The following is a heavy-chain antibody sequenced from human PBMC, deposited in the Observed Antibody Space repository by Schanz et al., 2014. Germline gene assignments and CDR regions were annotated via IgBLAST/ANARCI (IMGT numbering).Heavy chain of an antibody. Sequence: EVQLVESGGGLAQPGGSLRLSCAASGITFSGYSMNWVRQAPGKGLEWVSYISGSGSTKYYADSVKGRFTISRDNDKTTVYRKINSRRAEDAAVYYCGKDKKVAWSSHRHDAFDVWGQGTVVTVSS. V-gene: IGHV3-48*01. CDR3: GKDKKVAWSSHRHDAFDV. CDR1: GITFSGYS. CDR2: ISGSGSTK. D-gene: IGHD5-12*01. J-gene: IGHJ3*01.